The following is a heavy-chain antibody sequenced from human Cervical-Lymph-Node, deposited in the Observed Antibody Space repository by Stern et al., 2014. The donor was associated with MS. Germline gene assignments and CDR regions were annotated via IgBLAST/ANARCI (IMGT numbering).Heavy chain of an antibody. CDR3: ARDPFYDFWSGYYGMDV. Sequence: MQLVESGPGLVKPSQTLSLTCTVSGGSISSGGYYWSWIRQHPGKGLEWIGYIYYSGSTYYNPSLKSRVTISVDTSKNQFSLKLSSVTAADTAVYYCARDPFYDFWSGYYGMDVWGQGTTVTVSS. V-gene: IGHV4-31*03. CDR1: GGSISSGGYY. D-gene: IGHD3-3*01. CDR2: IYYSGST. J-gene: IGHJ6*02.